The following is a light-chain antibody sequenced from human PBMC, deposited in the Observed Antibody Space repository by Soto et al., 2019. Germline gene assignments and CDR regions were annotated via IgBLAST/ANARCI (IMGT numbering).Light chain of an antibody. CDR3: QQRSNWPIT. CDR1: QRVSSH. V-gene: IGKV3-11*01. J-gene: IGKJ5*01. CDR2: DAS. Sequence: EIVLTQYPATLSLSTGERATLSCRASQRVSSHLAWYQQKPGQAHRLLIYDASNRATGIPARFSGSGSGTDFTLTISSLEPGDFAVYYCQQRSNWPITFGQGTRLEIK.